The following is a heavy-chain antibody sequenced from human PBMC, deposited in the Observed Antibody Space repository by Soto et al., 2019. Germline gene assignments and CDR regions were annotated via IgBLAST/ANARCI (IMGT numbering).Heavy chain of an antibody. J-gene: IGHJ2*01. V-gene: IGHV3-23*01. CDR3: AKDIKYYDSSGDPYYWYFDL. Sequence: GGSLRLSCAASGFTFSTYAMNWFRQAPRKGLEWVSALSDNGGSTYYADSVRGWFTISRDNSMNTLYLQMNSLRAEDTAVYYCAKDIKYYDSSGDPYYWYFDLWGRGTLVTVSS. CDR1: GFTFSTYA. CDR2: LSDNGGST. D-gene: IGHD3-22*01.